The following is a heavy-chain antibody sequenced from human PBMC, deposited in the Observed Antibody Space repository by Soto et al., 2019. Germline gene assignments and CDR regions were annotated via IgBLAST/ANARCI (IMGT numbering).Heavy chain of an antibody. V-gene: IGHV3-73*01. D-gene: IGHD6-19*01. CDR3: ARGESIEVAGTGYYFGC. Sequence: GGSLRLSCAASGFTFSDIAMHWVRQASGKGLEWVGRIDRKTYNYATTYGASVKGRFTISRDDSKNTVYLQMNSLRVEDTAVYYCARGESIEVAGTGYYFGCWGQGTLVTVSS. CDR2: IDRKTYNYAT. CDR1: GFTFSDIA. J-gene: IGHJ4*02.